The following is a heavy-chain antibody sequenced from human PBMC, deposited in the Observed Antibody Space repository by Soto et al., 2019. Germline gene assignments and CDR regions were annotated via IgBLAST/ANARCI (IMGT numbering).Heavy chain of an antibody. CDR2: ISSSSSYT. Sequence: QVLLVESGGGLVKPGGSLRLSCAASGFTFSDYYMSWIRQAPGKGLEWVSYISSSSSYTNYADSVKGRFTISRDNANNSLYLQRNSLIAEDTAVYYCARDHHRYSGYDYVDYWGQGTLVTVSS. V-gene: IGHV3-11*05. CDR1: GFTFSDYY. D-gene: IGHD5-12*01. CDR3: ARDHHRYSGYDYVDY. J-gene: IGHJ4*02.